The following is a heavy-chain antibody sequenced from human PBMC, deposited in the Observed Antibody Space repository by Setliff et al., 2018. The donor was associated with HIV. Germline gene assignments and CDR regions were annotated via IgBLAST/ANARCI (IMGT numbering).Heavy chain of an antibody. V-gene: IGHV1-8*01. D-gene: IGHD6-19*01. J-gene: IGHJ5*02. CDR2: MNPNSGNT. CDR1: GYTFTSYD. Sequence: ASVKVSCKASGYTFTSYDINWVRQATGQGLEWMGWMNPNSGNTGYAQKFQGRVTMTRNTSISTAYMELGSLRSEDTAVYYCARGVSSGWGNWFDPWGQGTLVTVSS. CDR3: ARGVSSGWGNWFDP.